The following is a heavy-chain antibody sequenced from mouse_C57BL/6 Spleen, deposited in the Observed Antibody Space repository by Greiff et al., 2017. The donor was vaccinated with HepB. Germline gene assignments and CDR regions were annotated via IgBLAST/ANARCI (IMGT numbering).Heavy chain of an antibody. CDR3: AREESYYSNYFFAY. J-gene: IGHJ3*01. CDR2: IDPSDSET. V-gene: IGHV1-52*01. Sequence: VQLQQPGAELVRPGSSVKLSCKASGYTFTSYWMHWVKQRPIQGLEWIGNIDPSDSETHYNQKFKDKATLTVDKSSSTAYMQLSSLTSEDSAVYYCAREESYYSNYFFAYWGQGTLVTVSA. D-gene: IGHD2-5*01. CDR1: GYTFTSYW.